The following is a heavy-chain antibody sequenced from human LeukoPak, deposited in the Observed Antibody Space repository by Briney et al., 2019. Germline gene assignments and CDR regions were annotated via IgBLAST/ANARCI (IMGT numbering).Heavy chain of an antibody. CDR2: IKSKSDGGTT. D-gene: IGHD4-17*01. J-gene: IGHJ4*02. Sequence: GGSLRLSCAVSRFTFTAAWMSWVRQAPGKGLEWVGRIKSKSDGGTTDYAAPVKGRFTISRDDSKTTLYLQMNSLKTEDTAVYFCTSVGCGEYYFDNWGQGALVTVSS. CDR3: TSVGCGEYYFDN. CDR1: RFTFTAAW. V-gene: IGHV3-15*01.